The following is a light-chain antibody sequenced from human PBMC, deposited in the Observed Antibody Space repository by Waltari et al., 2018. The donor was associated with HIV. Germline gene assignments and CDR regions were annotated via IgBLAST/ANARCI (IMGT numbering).Light chain of an antibody. CDR2: RNN. J-gene: IGLJ2*01. V-gene: IGLV1-47*01. Sequence: QSVLTQPPSSSGTPGQRIPISCSGSSSKIGNHYVHWSQPLPGTAPNLRIYRNNQRASGVPDRFSGSKSGTSASLAISGLRSEDEADYYCVTWADRSSGPVVFGGGTKVTVL. CDR1: SSKIGNHY. CDR3: VTWADRSSGPVV.